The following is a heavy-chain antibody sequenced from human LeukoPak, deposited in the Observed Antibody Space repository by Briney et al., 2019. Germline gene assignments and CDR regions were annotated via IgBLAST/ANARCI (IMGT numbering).Heavy chain of an antibody. CDR3: ARAYSTGGYYYYYMDV. CDR1: GFTFSSYS. V-gene: IGHV3-21*01. Sequence: KAGGSLRLSCAASGFTFSSYSMNWVRQAPGKGLEWVSSISSSSSYIYYADSVKGRFTISRDNAKNSLYLQMNSLRAEDTAVYYCARAYSTGGYYYYYMDVWGKGTTVTVSS. CDR2: ISSSSSYI. D-gene: IGHD2-2*01. J-gene: IGHJ6*03.